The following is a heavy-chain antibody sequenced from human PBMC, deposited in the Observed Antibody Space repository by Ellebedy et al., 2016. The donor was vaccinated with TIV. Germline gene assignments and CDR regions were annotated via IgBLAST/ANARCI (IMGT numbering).Heavy chain of an antibody. Sequence: MPSETLSLTCAVSGGSISSGGYSWSWIRQPPGEGLEWIGYIYHSGSTYYNPSLKSRVTISVDTSKNHFSLKLNSVTAADTAVYYCARHSSGWYSRATPRELDNWGQGTLVTVSS. CDR2: IYHSGST. J-gene: IGHJ4*02. CDR1: GGSISSGGYS. CDR3: ARHSSGWYSRATPRELDN. D-gene: IGHD6-19*01. V-gene: IGHV4-30-2*01.